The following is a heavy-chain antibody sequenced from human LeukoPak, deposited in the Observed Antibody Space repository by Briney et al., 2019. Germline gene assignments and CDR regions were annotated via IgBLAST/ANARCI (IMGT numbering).Heavy chain of an antibody. CDR3: ARNTRISAYYCGMDV. V-gene: IGHV3-48*02. Sequence: GGSLRLSCAASGFTFSSYSMNWVRQAPGKGLEWVSYISSSSSTIYYADSVKGRFTISRDNAKNSLYLQMNSLRDEDTAVYYCARNTRISAYYCGMDVWGQGTTVTVSS. CDR1: GFTFSSYS. D-gene: IGHD3-22*01. CDR2: ISSSSSTI. J-gene: IGHJ6*02.